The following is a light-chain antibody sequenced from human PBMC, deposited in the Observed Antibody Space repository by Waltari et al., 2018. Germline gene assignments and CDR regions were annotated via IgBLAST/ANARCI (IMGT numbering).Light chain of an antibody. V-gene: IGLV1-44*01. J-gene: IGLJ3*02. CDR2: RNN. CDR1: YSTIGTPN. CDR3: ATWDGTLNAWV. Sequence: QSVLTQPPSASGTPGQGVTISCPGTYSTIGTPNVKWYQHVPGTAPKLLLYRNNLRPSGVPDRFAGSKSGTSASLAISGLQAQEDADYYCATWDGTLNAWVFGGGTKVTVL.